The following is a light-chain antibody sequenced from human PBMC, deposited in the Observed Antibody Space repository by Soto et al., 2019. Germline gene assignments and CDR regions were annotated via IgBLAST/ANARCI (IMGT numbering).Light chain of an antibody. Sequence: EIVLTQSPGTLSLSPGERATLSCRARQSVSSSLAWYQQKPGQAPRLLFYAASSRASGIPDRFSGGGSGTDFTLTISRLEPEDFAVYYCQQYGRSLTFGQGTRLEI. CDR1: QSVSSS. CDR3: QQYGRSLT. J-gene: IGKJ5*01. V-gene: IGKV3-20*01. CDR2: AAS.